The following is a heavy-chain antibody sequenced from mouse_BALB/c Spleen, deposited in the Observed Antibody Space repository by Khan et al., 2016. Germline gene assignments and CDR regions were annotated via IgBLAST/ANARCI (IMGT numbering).Heavy chain of an antibody. Sequence: QVQLQQPGPQLVRPGASVKISCKASGYSFTNYWMHWVKQRPGQGLEWIGMIDPSDSETRLNQKVKDKATLTVDKSSNTAYMHLSSPTSEDSAVYYCATRVYYAWFAYWGQGTLVTVSA. D-gene: IGHD1-1*01. CDR2: IDPSDSET. V-gene: IGHV1S126*01. CDR1: GYSFTNYW. J-gene: IGHJ3*01. CDR3: ATRVYYAWFAY.